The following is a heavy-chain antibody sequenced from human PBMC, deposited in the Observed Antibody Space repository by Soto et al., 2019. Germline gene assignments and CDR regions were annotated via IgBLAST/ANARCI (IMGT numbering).Heavy chain of an antibody. J-gene: IGHJ6*02. CDR2: IIPIFGTA. D-gene: IGHD2-15*01. Sequence: QVQLVQSGAEVKKPGSSVKVSCKASGGTFSSYAISWVRQAPGQGLEWMGGIIPIFGTANYAQKFQGRVTITADESTSTAYMELSSLRSEDTAVYSCARRRAAPLSYYYGMDVWGQGTTVTVSS. CDR1: GGTFSSYA. V-gene: IGHV1-69*12. CDR3: ARRRAAPLSYYYGMDV.